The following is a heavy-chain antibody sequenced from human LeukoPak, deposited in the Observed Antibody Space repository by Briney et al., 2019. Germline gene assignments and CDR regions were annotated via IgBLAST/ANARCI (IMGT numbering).Heavy chain of an antibody. D-gene: IGHD5-18*01. V-gene: IGHV3-53*01. CDR2: IYSGGST. CDR1: GFTVSSSY. Sequence: GGSLRLSCAASGFTVSSSYMSWVRQAPGKGLEWVSLIYSGGSTYYAASVKDRFTISRDNSKNTLYLQMNSLRPEDTAVYYCAKGYNYAYEYWGQGTLVTVSS. CDR3: AKGYNYAYEY. J-gene: IGHJ4*02.